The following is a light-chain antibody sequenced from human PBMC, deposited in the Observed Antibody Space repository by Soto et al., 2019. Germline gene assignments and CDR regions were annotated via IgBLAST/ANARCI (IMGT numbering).Light chain of an antibody. J-gene: IGLJ1*01. Sequence: QSVLTQPASVSGSTGQSITISCTGTSRDVGGYNYVSWYQQYPGRVPKVMIYEVSHRPAGVSNRFSGSKSGNMASLTISGLQAEDEADYYCSSFTGSGTYVFGSGTKVTVL. V-gene: IGLV2-14*01. CDR3: SSFTGSGTYV. CDR1: SRDVGGYNY. CDR2: EVS.